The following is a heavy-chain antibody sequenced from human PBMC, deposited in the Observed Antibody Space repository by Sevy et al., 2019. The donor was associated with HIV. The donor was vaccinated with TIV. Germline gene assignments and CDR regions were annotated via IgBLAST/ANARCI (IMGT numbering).Heavy chain of an antibody. V-gene: IGHV3-21*01. J-gene: IGHJ5*02. D-gene: IGHD3-10*01. Sequence: GESLKISCAASGFTFSSYSMNWVRQAPGKGLEWVSSISSSSSYIYYADSVKGRFTISRDNAKNSLYLQMNSLRAEDTAVYYWARGTVTMVRGVIVGWFDPWGQGTLVTVSS. CDR3: ARGTVTMVRGVIVGWFDP. CDR1: GFTFSSYS. CDR2: ISSSSSYI.